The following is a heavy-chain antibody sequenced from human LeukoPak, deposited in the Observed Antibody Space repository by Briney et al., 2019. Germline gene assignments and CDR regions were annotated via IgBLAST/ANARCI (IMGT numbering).Heavy chain of an antibody. J-gene: IGHJ4*02. D-gene: IGHD6-19*01. Sequence: ASVKVSCKASGYTFTSYYMHWVRQAPGQGLEWMGIINPSGCSTSYAQKFQGRVTMTRDASKSTVYMELSSLRSGDTAVYYCARVRSGMRKWLDFWGQGTLVTVSS. V-gene: IGHV1-46*01. CDR3: ARVRSGMRKWLDF. CDR1: GYTFTSYY. CDR2: INPSGCST.